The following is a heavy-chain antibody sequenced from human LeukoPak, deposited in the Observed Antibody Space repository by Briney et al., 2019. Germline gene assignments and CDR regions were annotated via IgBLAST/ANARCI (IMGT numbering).Heavy chain of an antibody. CDR3: ARALSYYDSSGYSY. CDR2: TYYRSKWYN. CDR1: GDSVSSNGAA. Sequence: SQTLSLTCAISGDSVSSNGAAWNWIRQSPSRGLEWLGRTYYRSKWYNDYAVSVKSRITINPDTSKNQFSLKLSSVTAADTAVYYCARALSYYDSSGYSYWGQGTLVTVSS. D-gene: IGHD3-22*01. V-gene: IGHV6-1*01. J-gene: IGHJ4*02.